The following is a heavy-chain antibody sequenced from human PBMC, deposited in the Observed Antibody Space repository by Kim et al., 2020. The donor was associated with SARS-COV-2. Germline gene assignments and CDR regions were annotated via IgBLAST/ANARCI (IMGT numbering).Heavy chain of an antibody. CDR3: AGGYYYYGMDV. V-gene: IGHV1-69*02. Sequence: NYAQKCQGRVTITADKSTSTAYMELSSLRSEDTAVYYCAGGYYYYGMDVWGQGTTVTVSS. J-gene: IGHJ6*02.